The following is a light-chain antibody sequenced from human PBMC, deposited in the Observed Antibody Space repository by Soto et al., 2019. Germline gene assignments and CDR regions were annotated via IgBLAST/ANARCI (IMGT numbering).Light chain of an antibody. Sequence: EIVMPQYPATLSVSPGERATLSCRASQSLSSDLAWYQQKVGQAPRLLIYGASTRATGIPARYSGSGSGTEFNFTISSLQSEDFAVYYCQQYNKWPRTFGQGTKVDI. V-gene: IGKV3-15*01. CDR2: GAS. CDR1: QSLSSD. CDR3: QQYNKWPRT. J-gene: IGKJ1*01.